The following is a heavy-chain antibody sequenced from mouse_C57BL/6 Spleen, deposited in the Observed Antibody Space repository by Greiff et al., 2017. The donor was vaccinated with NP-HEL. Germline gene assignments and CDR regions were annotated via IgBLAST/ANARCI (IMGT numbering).Heavy chain of an antibody. CDR2: IYPGSGST. J-gene: IGHJ2*01. CDR1: GYTFTSYW. V-gene: IGHV1-55*01. Sequence: QVHVKQPGAELVKPGASVKMSCKASGYTFTSYWITWVKQRPGQGLEWIGDIYPGSGSTNYNEKFKSKATLTVDTSSSTAYMQLSSLTSEDSAVYYCARREGQLRLAYWGQGTTLTVSS. D-gene: IGHD3-2*02. CDR3: ARREGQLRLAY.